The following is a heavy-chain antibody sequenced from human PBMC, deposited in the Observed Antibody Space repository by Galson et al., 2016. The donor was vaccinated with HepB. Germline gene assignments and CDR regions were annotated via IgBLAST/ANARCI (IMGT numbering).Heavy chain of an antibody. Sequence: SLRLSCAASGFAFNIYRMHWVRQAPGNGLVWISRITTDGTNTNYADPLKGRFTVSRDNDKSAIHLQMHAVRLEDTAVYYCVREASAETPLGSFDSWGQGTLVTVSS. CDR3: VREASAETPLGSFDS. V-gene: IGHV3-74*01. J-gene: IGHJ4*02. D-gene: IGHD3-16*01. CDR1: GFAFNIYR. CDR2: ITTDGTNT.